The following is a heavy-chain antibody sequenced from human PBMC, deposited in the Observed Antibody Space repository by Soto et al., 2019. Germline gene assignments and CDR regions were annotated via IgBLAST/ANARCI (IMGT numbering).Heavy chain of an antibody. CDR1: GYTFTSYG. D-gene: IGHD1-26*01. Sequence: QVQLVQSGAEVKKPGASVKVSCKASGYTFTSYGISWVRQAPGQGLEWMGWISAYNGNTNYAQKLQGRVTMTTDTSTSTAYTELRSLRSDDTAVYYCARDRPFGMGATYYFDYWGQGTLVTVSS. CDR2: ISAYNGNT. V-gene: IGHV1-18*01. CDR3: ARDRPFGMGATYYFDY. J-gene: IGHJ4*02.